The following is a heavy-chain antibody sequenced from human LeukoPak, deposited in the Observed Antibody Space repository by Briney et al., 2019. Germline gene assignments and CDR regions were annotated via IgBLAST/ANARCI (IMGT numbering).Heavy chain of an antibody. J-gene: IGHJ4*02. CDR3: ATAPTRTYLGGDY. V-gene: IGHV3-23*01. D-gene: IGHD3-16*01. Sequence: PGGSLRLSCAASGFTFPNYDMSWVRQAPGKGLEWVSTISDSGHDTSYADSVKGRFTISRDNSKNTLYLQMNSLRAEDTAVYYCATAPTRTYLGGDYWGQGTLVTVSS. CDR1: GFTFPNYD. CDR2: ISDSGHDT.